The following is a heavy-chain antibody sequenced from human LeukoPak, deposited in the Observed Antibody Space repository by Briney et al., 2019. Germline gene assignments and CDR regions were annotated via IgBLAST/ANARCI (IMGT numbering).Heavy chain of an antibody. CDR3: ARSPRRPHFYSSGSYYYYFDY. CDR1: GGSISSSSYY. CDR2: IYTSGST. Sequence: SQTLSLTCTVSGGSISSSSYYWSWIRQPAGKGLEWIGRIYTSGSTNYNHSFKSRVTISVDMSKNQFSLKLNSVTAADTAVYYCARSPRRPHFYSSGSYYYYFDYWGQGTLVTVSS. D-gene: IGHD3-10*01. V-gene: IGHV4-61*02. J-gene: IGHJ4*02.